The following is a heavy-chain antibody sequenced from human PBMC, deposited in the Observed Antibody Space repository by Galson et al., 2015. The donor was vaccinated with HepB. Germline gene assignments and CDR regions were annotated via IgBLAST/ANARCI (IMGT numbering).Heavy chain of an antibody. CDR1: GYTFTSYD. D-gene: IGHD3-22*01. J-gene: IGHJ6*03. CDR3: ARGRTYDSSGYYYYYYMDV. V-gene: IGHV1-8*01. Sequence: SVKVSCKASGYTFTSYDINWVRQATGQGLEWMGWMNPNSGNTGYAQKFQGRVTMTRNTSISTAYMELSSLRSEDTAVYYCARGRTYDSSGYYYYYYMDVWGKGTTVTVSS. CDR2: MNPNSGNT.